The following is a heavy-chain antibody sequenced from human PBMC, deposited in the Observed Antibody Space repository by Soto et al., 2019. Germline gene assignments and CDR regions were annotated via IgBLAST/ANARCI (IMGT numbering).Heavy chain of an antibody. J-gene: IGHJ4*02. Sequence: GGSLRLSCAASGFTFSSYAMSWVRQAPGKGLEWVSAISGSGGSTYYADSVKGRFTISRDNSKNTLYLQMNSLRAEDTAVYYCASVQSPLTGTPFDYWGQGTLVTVSS. V-gene: IGHV3-23*01. D-gene: IGHD1-1*01. CDR3: ASVQSPLTGTPFDY. CDR2: ISGSGGST. CDR1: GFTFSSYA.